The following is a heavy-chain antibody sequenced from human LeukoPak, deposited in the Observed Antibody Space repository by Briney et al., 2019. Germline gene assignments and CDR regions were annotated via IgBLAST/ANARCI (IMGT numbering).Heavy chain of an antibody. CDR2: IYYSGST. CDR1: GGSISSYY. CDR3: ERGYSSGWYVNWFDP. J-gene: IGHJ5*02. V-gene: IGHV4-59*01. Sequence: SETLSLTCTVSGGSISSYYWSWIRQPPGKGLEWIGYIYYSGSTNYNPSLKSRVTISVDTSKNQFSLKLRSVTAADTAVYYCERGYSSGWYVNWFDPWGQGTLVTVSS. D-gene: IGHD6-19*01.